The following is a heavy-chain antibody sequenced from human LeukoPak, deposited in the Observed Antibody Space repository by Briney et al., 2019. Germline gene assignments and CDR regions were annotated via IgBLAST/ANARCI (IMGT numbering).Heavy chain of an antibody. Sequence: GASVKVSCKASGYTFTGYYMHWVRQAPGQGLEWMGWINPNSGGTNYAQKFQGRVTMTRDTSISTAYMELTRLRSDDTAVYYCARDSVGYYYMDVWGKGTTVTVSS. CDR1: GYTFTGYY. D-gene: IGHD1-26*01. CDR2: INPNSGGT. J-gene: IGHJ6*03. V-gene: IGHV1-2*02. CDR3: ARDSVGYYYMDV.